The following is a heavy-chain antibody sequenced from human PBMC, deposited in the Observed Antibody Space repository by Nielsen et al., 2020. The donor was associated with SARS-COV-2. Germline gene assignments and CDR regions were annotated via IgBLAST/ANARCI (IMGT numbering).Heavy chain of an antibody. CDR3: AKEKDSSGWFDY. J-gene: IGHJ4*02. CDR2: ISGSGGRT. CDR1: GFTFSSYA. V-gene: IGHV3-23*01. D-gene: IGHD3-22*01. Sequence: GESLKISCAASGFTFSSYAMSWVRQAPGKGLEWVSGISGSGGRTHYADSVKGRFTISRDNSKSTLYLQLNSLRVDDTAIYYCAKEKDSSGWFDYWGQGTLVTVSS.